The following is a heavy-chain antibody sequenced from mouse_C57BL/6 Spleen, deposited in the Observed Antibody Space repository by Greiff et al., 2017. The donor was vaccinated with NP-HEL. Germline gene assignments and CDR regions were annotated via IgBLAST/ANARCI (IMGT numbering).Heavy chain of an antibody. CDR3: ARDDSDYYGSSDAMDY. D-gene: IGHD1-1*01. V-gene: IGHV1-22*01. CDR2: INPNNGGT. Sequence: EVQLQQSGPELVKPGASVKMSCKASGYTFTDYNMHWVKQSHGKSLEWIGYINPNNGGTSYNQKFKGKATLTVNKSSSTAYMELRSLTSEDSAVYYCARDDSDYYGSSDAMDYWGQGTSVTVSS. CDR1: GYTFTDYN. J-gene: IGHJ4*01.